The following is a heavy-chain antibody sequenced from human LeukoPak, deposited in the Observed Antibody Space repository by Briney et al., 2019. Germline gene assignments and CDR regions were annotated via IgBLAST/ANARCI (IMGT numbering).Heavy chain of an antibody. D-gene: IGHD1-26*01. CDR1: GNTFTGDF. Sequence: ASVNVSCKPSGNTFTGDFMQWVRQAPGQGIEWMGWINVNSGGTHYAQKFQGRVSMTSDTSIATAYMELSGLRSDDTAVYYCASYSDSPKEFDKWGQGTLVSVSS. CDR2: INVNSGGT. V-gene: IGHV1-2*02. J-gene: IGHJ4*02. CDR3: ASYSDSPKEFDK.